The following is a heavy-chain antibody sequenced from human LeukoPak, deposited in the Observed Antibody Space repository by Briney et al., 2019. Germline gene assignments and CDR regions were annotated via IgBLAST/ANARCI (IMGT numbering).Heavy chain of an antibody. V-gene: IGHV4-39*01. D-gene: IGHD2-15*01. J-gene: IGHJ4*02. Sequence: PSETLSLTCTLSGGSVGSTSYYWGWIRQPPGKGLEWLGSIYFSGTTYYNPSLKSRVTISVDTSKNHFSLNLSSVTAADTAVYYCARHHYSWVNPRYFDYWGQGSLVTVSS. CDR2: IYFSGTT. CDR3: ARHHYSWVNPRYFDY. CDR1: GGSVGSTSYY.